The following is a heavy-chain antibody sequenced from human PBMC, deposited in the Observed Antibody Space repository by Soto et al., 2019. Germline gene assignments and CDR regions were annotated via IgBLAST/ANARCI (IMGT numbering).Heavy chain of an antibody. Sequence: GGSLRLSCAASGFTFSSYSMNWVRQAPGKGLEWVSYISSSSSTIYYADSVKGRFTISRDNAKNSLYLQMNSLRAEDTAVYYCARDPLLNYSPKAFDIWGQGTMVTVSS. J-gene: IGHJ3*02. CDR1: GFTFSSYS. CDR2: ISSSSSTI. V-gene: IGHV3-48*01. D-gene: IGHD4-4*01. CDR3: ARDPLLNYSPKAFDI.